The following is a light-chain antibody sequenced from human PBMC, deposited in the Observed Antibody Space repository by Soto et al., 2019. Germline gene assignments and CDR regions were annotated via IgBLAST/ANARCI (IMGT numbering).Light chain of an antibody. CDR2: ATS. V-gene: IGKV1D-16*01. CDR3: QQYGSFPPT. J-gene: IGKJ1*01. Sequence: DVQLTQSPSSLSASVGDRVIITCRASRGVGRWLAWYQQKPEKAPKSLIYATSTLQSSVPSRFNGSESGTHFSLTISSLQPEDVATYYCQQYGSFPPTFGRGTKVEI. CDR1: RGVGRW.